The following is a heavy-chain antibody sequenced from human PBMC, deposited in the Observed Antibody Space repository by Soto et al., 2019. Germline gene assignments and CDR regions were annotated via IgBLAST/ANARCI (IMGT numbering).Heavy chain of an antibody. J-gene: IGHJ6*02. CDR2: IYPGDSDT. CDR3: ARQGSNGAYYYYGMDV. D-gene: IGHD3-16*01. V-gene: IGHV5-51*01. CDR1: GYRFSSYW. Sequence: PGESLKISCNGSGYRFSSYWIAWVRQMPCKGLEWMGIIYPGDSDTRYSPSFEGQVTISADKSNSTAYLQWSSLKASDTAMYYCARQGSNGAYYYYGMDVWGQGTTVTVSS.